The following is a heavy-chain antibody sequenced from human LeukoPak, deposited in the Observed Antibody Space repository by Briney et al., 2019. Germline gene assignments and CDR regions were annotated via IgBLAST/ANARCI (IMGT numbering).Heavy chain of an antibody. J-gene: IGHJ4*02. CDR3: ARESGVGKSFDY. D-gene: IGHD3-10*01. CDR2: FDPEDGET. V-gene: IGHV1-24*01. CDR1: GYTLTELS. Sequence: ASVKVSCKVSGYTLTELSMHWVRQAPGKGLEWMGGFDPEDGETIYAQKFQGRVTMTRDTSTSTVYMELSSLRSEDTAVYYCARESGVGKSFDYWGQGTLVTVSS.